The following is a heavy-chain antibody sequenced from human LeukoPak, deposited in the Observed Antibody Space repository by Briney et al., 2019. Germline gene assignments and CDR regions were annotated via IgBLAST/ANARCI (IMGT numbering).Heavy chain of an antibody. V-gene: IGHV3-21*04. Sequence: GGSLRLSCAASGFTFSSYSMNWVRQAPGKGLEWVSSISSSSSYIYYADSVKGRFTISRDNAKNSLYLQMNSLRAEDTAVYYCAKASRRLGYCSSTSCYARGSYYYMDVWGKGTTVTVSS. CDR2: ISSSSSYI. CDR3: AKASRRLGYCSSTSCYARGSYYYMDV. D-gene: IGHD2-2*01. CDR1: GFTFSSYS. J-gene: IGHJ6*03.